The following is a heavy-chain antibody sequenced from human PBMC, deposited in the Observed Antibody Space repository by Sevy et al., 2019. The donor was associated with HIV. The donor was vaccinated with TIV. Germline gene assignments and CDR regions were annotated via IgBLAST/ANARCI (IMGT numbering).Heavy chain of an antibody. CDR3: VSPSYCSSTSCPPYYYYGMDV. Sequence: GGSLRLSCAASGFTFSSYSMNWVRQAPGKGLEWVSYISSSSSTIYYADSVKGRFTISRDNAKNSLYLQMNSLRAEDTAVYYCVSPSYCSSTSCPPYYYYGMDVWDQGTTVTVSS. D-gene: IGHD2-2*01. CDR1: GFTFSSYS. CDR2: ISSSSSTI. J-gene: IGHJ6*02. V-gene: IGHV3-48*01.